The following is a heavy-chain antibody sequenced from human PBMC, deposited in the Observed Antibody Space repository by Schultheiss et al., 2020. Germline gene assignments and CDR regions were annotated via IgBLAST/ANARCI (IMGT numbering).Heavy chain of an antibody. D-gene: IGHD3-10*01. Sequence: SETLSLTCTVSDGSISNYYWSWIRQPPGKGLEWIGYIYYSGITNYNPSLQSRVTISVDTSKNQFSLNLRSVTAADTAVYYCARDNYYVSGDGRWIDHWGQGTLVTV. V-gene: IGHV4-59*01. J-gene: IGHJ5*02. CDR2: IYYSGIT. CDR3: ARDNYYVSGDGRWIDH. CDR1: DGSISNYY.